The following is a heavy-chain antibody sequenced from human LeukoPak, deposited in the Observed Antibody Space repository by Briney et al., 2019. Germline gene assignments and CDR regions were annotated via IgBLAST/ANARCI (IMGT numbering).Heavy chain of an antibody. J-gene: IGHJ4*02. V-gene: IGHV4-59*01. CDR2: IYYSGST. CDR1: GGSISSYY. Sequence: SETLSLTCTVSGGSISSYYWSWIRQPPGKGLEWIGYIYYSGSTNYNPSLKSRVTISVDTSKNQFSLKLSSVTAADTAVYYCARAQAQYFYDSSGYYYFDYWGQGTLVTVSS. D-gene: IGHD3-22*01. CDR3: ARAQAQYFYDSSGYYYFDY.